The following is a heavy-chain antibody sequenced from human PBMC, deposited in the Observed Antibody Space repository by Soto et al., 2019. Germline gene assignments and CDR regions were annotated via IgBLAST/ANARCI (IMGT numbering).Heavy chain of an antibody. CDR2: ISYDGSDK. CDR1: GFTYTDFA. J-gene: IGHJ6*02. D-gene: IGHD3-22*01. Sequence: VQLVESGGGEVQPGRSLRLSCAASGFTYTDFALHWVRQAPGKGLEWVAIISYDGSDKYYADSVKGRFAISRDNPKNTLYLEMDRLRPEGTAVYFCARRAWDSYYAIDVWGQGTTVTVFS. CDR3: ARRAWDSYYAIDV. V-gene: IGHV3-30*09.